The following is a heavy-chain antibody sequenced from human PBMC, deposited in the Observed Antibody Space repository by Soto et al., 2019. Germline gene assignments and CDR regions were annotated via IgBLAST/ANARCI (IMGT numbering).Heavy chain of an antibody. V-gene: IGHV4-59*01. J-gene: IGHJ4*02. CDR3: ARASDSSGYGRYYFDY. CDR1: GGSIRRYY. CDR2: IYYSGST. D-gene: IGHD3-22*01. Sequence: SEKLSHSNTGSGGSIRRYYGSWFRQPPGKGLEWIGYIYYSGSTNYNPSLKSRVTISVDTSKNQFSLKLSSVTAADTAVYYCARASDSSGYGRYYFDYWGQGTLVTVS.